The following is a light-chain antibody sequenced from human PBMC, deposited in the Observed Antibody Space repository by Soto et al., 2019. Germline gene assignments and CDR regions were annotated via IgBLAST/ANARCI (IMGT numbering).Light chain of an antibody. Sequence: EIVLTQSPGTLSLSPGERATLSCRASQSVSSNYLAWYQQKPGQSPRLLIYAASSRATGIPDRFSGSGSGTDFTLTISRLEPEDFAVYFCQQYGGSPWTFGHGTKVEVK. CDR3: QQYGGSPWT. J-gene: IGKJ1*01. CDR2: AAS. CDR1: QSVSSNY. V-gene: IGKV3-20*01.